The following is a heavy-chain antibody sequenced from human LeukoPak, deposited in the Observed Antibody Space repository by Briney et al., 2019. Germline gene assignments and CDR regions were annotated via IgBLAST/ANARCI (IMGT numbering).Heavy chain of an antibody. D-gene: IGHD6-19*01. V-gene: IGHV3-11*01. J-gene: IGHJ5*01. CDR1: GFTFSDYY. CDR2: ISSSGSTI. CDR3: ARSWERGSGWYRNGYNWFDP. Sequence: KPGGSLRLSCAASGFTFSDYYMSWIRQAPGKGLEWVSYISSSGSTIYYADSVKGRFTISRDNAKNSLYLQMNSLRAEDTAVYYCARSWERGSGWYRNGYNWFDPWGQGTLVTVSS.